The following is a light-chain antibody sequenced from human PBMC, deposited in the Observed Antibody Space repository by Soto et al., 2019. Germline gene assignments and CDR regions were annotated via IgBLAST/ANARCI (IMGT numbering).Light chain of an antibody. CDR3: QQRGNWPIA. V-gene: IGKV3-11*01. J-gene: IGKJ5*01. Sequence: EIVVTQSPATLSLSPGERATLSCRTSQSVSTYLAWYQQRPGQAPRLLFSDASNRAPDTPARFSGSGSVTDFTITISSLEPEDFAGYYCQQRGNWPIACGQGTRLEIK. CDR1: QSVSTY. CDR2: DAS.